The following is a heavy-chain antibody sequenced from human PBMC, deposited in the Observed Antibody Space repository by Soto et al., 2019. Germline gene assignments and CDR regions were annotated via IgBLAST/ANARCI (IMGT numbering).Heavy chain of an antibody. V-gene: IGHV3-30*18. CDR3: ANSIAAAGLFDY. CDR1: GFTFSSYG. D-gene: IGHD6-13*01. CDR2: ISYDGSNK. Sequence: HPGGSLRLSCAASGFTFSSYGMHWVRQAPGKGLEWVAVISYDGSNKYYADSVKGRFTISRDNSKNTLYLQMNSLRAEDTAVYYCANSIAAAGLFDYWGQGILVTVSS. J-gene: IGHJ4*02.